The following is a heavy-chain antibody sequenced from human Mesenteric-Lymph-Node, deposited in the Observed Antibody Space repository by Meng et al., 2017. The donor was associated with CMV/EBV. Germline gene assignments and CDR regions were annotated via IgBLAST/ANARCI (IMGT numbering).Heavy chain of an antibody. Sequence: GGSLRLSCAASGFTFSNYAMSWVRQAPGKGLEWVSGISHDGRSTFYIDSVKGRFTISRDNFKNTLHLQMNSLRVEDTATYYCAKHPPGFPYYFDYWGQGTLVTVSS. V-gene: IGHV3-23*01. CDR2: ISHDGRST. CDR3: AKHPPGFPYYFDY. CDR1: GFTFSNYA. J-gene: IGHJ4*02.